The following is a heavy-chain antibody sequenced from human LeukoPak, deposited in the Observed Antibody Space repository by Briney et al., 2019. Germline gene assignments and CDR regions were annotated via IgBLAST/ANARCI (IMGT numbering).Heavy chain of an antibody. CDR2: IRYDGTNK. CDR1: GFTFISYG. J-gene: IGHJ4*02. D-gene: IGHD2-2*02. V-gene: IGHV3-30*02. CDR3: AKDRCSSTSCYIFDY. Sequence: GGSLRLSCAASGFTFISYGMHWVRQAPGKGLEWVAFIRYDGTNKYYADSVKGRFTISRDNTLYLQMNSLRAEDTAIYYCAKDRCSSTSCYIFDYWGQGTLVTVSS.